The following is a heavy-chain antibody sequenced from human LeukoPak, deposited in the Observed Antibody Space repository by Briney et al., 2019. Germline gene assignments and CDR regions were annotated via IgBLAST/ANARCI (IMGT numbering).Heavy chain of an antibody. D-gene: IGHD6-19*01. CDR1: GFTFSSYS. V-gene: IGHV3-48*01. CDR3: AREAKAGAVHYYYYMDV. CDR2: ISSSSNTI. Sequence: GGSLRLSCAASGFTFSSYSMNWVRQAPGKGLEWVSYISSSSNTIYYADSVKGRFTISRDNAKNSLYLQMNSLRAEDTAVYYCAREAKAGAVHYYYYMDVWGKGTTVTVSS. J-gene: IGHJ6*03.